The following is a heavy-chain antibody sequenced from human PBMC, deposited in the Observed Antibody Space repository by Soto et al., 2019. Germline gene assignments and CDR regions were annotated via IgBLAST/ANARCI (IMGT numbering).Heavy chain of an antibody. CDR3: ARDILLWFGELPPRAHDAFDI. CDR2: IDYSGST. Sequence: QVQLQESGPGLVKPSQTLSLTCTVSGGSISSGGYFWSWIRQHPGKGLEWIGDIDYSGSTYSNPSLKCRVNISVDTSKNQFSLKLSSVTAADTAVYYCARDILLWFGELPPRAHDAFDIWGQGTLVTVSS. J-gene: IGHJ3*02. D-gene: IGHD3-10*01. CDR1: GGSISSGGYF. V-gene: IGHV4-31*03.